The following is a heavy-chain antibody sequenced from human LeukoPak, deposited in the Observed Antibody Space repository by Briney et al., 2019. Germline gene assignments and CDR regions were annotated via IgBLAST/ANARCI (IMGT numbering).Heavy chain of an antibody. CDR2: FNSDTGNT. CDR3: ARGGPNKSGWTLDY. CDR1: GYTFTNYA. V-gene: IGHV1-3*01. Sequence: GASVTVSCTASGYTFTNYAIHWVRQAPGQRLEWMGWFNSDTGNTEYSQKFQGRVIITRDTPASTAYMEVSSLRPEDTAVFFCARGGPNKSGWTLDYWGQGTLVTVSS. J-gene: IGHJ4*02. D-gene: IGHD6-25*01.